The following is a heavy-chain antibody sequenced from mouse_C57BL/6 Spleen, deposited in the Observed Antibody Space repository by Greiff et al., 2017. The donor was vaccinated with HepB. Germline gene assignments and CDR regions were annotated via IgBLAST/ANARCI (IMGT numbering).Heavy chain of an antibody. CDR2: ISYDGSN. J-gene: IGHJ2*01. CDR3: ARYDYDFDY. Sequence: VQLQQSGPGLVKPSQSLSLTCSVTGYSITSGYYWNWIRQFPGNKLEWMGYISYDGSNNYNPSLKNRTSITRDTSKNQLFLKLNSVTTEDTATYYCARYDYDFDYWGQGTTLTVSS. D-gene: IGHD2-4*01. V-gene: IGHV3-6*01. CDR1: GYSITSGYY.